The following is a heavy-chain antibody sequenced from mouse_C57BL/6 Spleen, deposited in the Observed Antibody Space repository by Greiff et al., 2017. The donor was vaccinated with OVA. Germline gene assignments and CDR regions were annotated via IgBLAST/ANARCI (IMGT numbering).Heavy chain of an antibody. Sequence: VQLQQSGAELVKPGASVKLSCKASGYAFTEYTIHWVKERSGQGLEWIGWFYPGSGSIKYNEKFKDKATVTADKSSNIVYMDLSRLTSEDSAVYFCARQLRLSYYFDYWGQGTTLTVSS. V-gene: IGHV1-62-2*01. CDR2: FYPGSGSI. CDR1: GYAFTEYT. J-gene: IGHJ2*01. D-gene: IGHD3-2*02. CDR3: ARQLRLSYYFDY.